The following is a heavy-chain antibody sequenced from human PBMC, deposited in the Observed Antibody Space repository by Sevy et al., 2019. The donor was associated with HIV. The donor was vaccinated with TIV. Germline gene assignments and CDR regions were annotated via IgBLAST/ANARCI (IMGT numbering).Heavy chain of an antibody. CDR2: ISSSVSTI. CDR1: GFTFSDYY. V-gene: IGHV3-11*01. D-gene: IGHD3-16*01. J-gene: IGHJ3*02. CDR3: PRSDWNDYAFDI. Sequence: GGSLRLSCAASGFTFSDYYMSWIRQAPGKGLEWVSYISSSVSTIYYADSVKGRFTISRGNAKNSLYLQMNSLRAADTDAYYCPRSDWNDYAFDIWCQGTMATVSS.